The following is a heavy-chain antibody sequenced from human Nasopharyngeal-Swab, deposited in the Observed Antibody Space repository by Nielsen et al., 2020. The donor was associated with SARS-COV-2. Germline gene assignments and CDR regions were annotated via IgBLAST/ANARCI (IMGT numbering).Heavy chain of an antibody. CDR3: AKSDCTGGSCHGGNFDM. CDR1: GFTFSNHA. V-gene: IGHV3-23*01. CDR2: ISPSGGTT. D-gene: IGHD2-8*02. J-gene: IGHJ3*02. Sequence: GESLKISCTASGFTFSNHAMSWVRRAPGKGLEWVSAISPSGGTTYYADSVKGRFTISRDNSKNTLYVEMNSLLAGDTAVFFCAKSDCTGGSCHGGNFDMWGQGSLVTVSS.